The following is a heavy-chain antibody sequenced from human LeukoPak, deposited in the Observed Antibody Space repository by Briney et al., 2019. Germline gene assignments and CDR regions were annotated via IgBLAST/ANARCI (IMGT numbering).Heavy chain of an antibody. CDR2: NYYTGST. CDR1: AGSISSNY. V-gene: IGHV4-59*01. J-gene: IGHJ4*02. Sequence: ASLSPVQTIAAGSISSNYWSWIRQPPGEGTEWIVYNYYTGSTNYNTSLKNRVTISVDTSKNQFSLKLSSMTAADTAFYYCARDRYGSGTLEYWGQGTLVTVSS. D-gene: IGHD3-10*01. CDR3: ARDRYGSGTLEY.